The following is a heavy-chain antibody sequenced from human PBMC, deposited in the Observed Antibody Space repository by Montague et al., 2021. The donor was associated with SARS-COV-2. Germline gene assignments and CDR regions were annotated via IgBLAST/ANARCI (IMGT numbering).Heavy chain of an antibody. D-gene: IGHD5-18*01. V-gene: IGHV3-21*01. CDR3: ARGGYSYGTDYYYYYGMGV. CDR2: ISSSSSYI. Sequence: SLRLSCAASGFTFSSYSMNWVRQAPGKGLEWVSSISSSSSYIHYADSVKGRFTISRDNAKNSLYLQMNSLRAEDTAVYYCARGGYSYGTDYYYYYGMGVWGQGTTVTVSS. CDR1: GFTFSSYS. J-gene: IGHJ6*02.